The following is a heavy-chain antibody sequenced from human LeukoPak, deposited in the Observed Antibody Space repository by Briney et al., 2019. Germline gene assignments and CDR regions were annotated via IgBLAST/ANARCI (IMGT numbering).Heavy chain of an antibody. Sequence: SVKVSCKASGYTFTSNYIHWVRQAPGQGLEWMGGIIPIFGTANYAQKFQGRVTITADESTSTAYMELSSLRSEDTAVYYCARSPPGRDCSGGSCYPRYYYYGMDVWGQGTTVTVSS. CDR3: ARSPPGRDCSGGSCYPRYYYYGMDV. CDR2: IIPIFGTA. J-gene: IGHJ6*02. D-gene: IGHD2-15*01. V-gene: IGHV1-69*13. CDR1: GYTFTSNY.